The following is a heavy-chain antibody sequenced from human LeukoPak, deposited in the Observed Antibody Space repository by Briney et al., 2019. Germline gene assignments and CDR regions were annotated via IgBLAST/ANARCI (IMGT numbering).Heavy chain of an antibody. CDR1: GFTFSSYA. CDR2: ISYDGTNK. CDR3: ARATYSTSHFSYYFDY. D-gene: IGHD6-6*01. J-gene: IGHJ4*02. V-gene: IGHV3-30-3*01. Sequence: HPGGSLRLSCAASGFTFSSYAMHWVRQAPGKGLKGVAVISYDGTNKYYADSVRGRFTISRDNSKNTLYLQMNSLRVDDTAVYYCARATYSTSHFSYYFDYWGQGTLVTVSS.